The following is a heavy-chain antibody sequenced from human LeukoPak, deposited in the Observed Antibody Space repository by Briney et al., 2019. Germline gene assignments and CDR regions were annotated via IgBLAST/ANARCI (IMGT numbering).Heavy chain of an antibody. V-gene: IGHV4-34*01. CDR3: ASLPLGYCSSTSCQRDY. Sequence: SETLSLTCTVSGDSIRNYYWSWIRQPPGKGLEWIGEINHSGSTNYNPSLKSRVTISVDTSKNQFSLKLSSVTAADTAVYYCASLPLGYCSSTSCQRDYWGQGTLVTVSS. D-gene: IGHD2-2*01. CDR2: INHSGST. J-gene: IGHJ4*02. CDR1: GDSIRNYY.